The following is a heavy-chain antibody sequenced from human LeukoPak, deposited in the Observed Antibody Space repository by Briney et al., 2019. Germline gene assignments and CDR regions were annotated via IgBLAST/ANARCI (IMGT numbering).Heavy chain of an antibody. V-gene: IGHV4-39*01. CDR1: GGSIRSYY. D-gene: IGHD3-22*01. CDR3: ASPGGLYYYDSSGLLWYFQH. CDR2: IYYSGST. Sequence: SETLSLTCTVSGGSIRSYYWSWIRQPPGKGLEWIGSIYYSGSTYYNPSLKSRVTISVDTSKNQFSLKLSSVTAADTAVYYCASPGGLYYYDSSGLLWYFQHWGQGTLVTVSS. J-gene: IGHJ1*01.